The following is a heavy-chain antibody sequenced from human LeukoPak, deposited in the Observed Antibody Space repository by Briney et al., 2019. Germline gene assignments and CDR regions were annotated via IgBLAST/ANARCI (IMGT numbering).Heavy chain of an antibody. CDR3: ARGQDDRSGTFDY. CDR1: GDSVSSGSYY. D-gene: IGHD3-22*01. J-gene: IGHJ4*02. CDR2: MSPSGTT. V-gene: IGHV4-61*01. Sequence: PSGTLSLTCTVSGDSVSSGSYYLSWIRQPPGTGLDWIAYMSPSGTTNYNPSLKSRVTTSVDTSRTQFSLRLSSVTAADTAVYYCARGQDDRSGTFDYWGQGTLVTVSS.